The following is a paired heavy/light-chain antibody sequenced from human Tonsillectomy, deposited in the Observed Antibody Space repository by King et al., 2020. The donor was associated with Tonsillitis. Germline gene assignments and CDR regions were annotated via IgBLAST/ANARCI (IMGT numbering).Light chain of an antibody. CDR2: DVS. CDR3: SSYRSGSTLDV. Sequence: QSALTQPASVSGSPGQSIAISCTGTSSDIGAYNYVSWYQQHPGKAPKLMIYDVSRRPSGVSDRFSGSKSGNTASLTISGLQAEDEADYYCSSYRSGSTLDVFGTGTKVTVL. J-gene: IGLJ1*01. V-gene: IGLV2-14*01. CDR1: SSDIGAYNY.
Heavy chain of an antibody. D-gene: IGHD3-3*01. CDR3: TGGYYYTRPTDY. CDR1: GFTFSTYA. J-gene: IGHJ4*02. CDR2: ISSSATRT. Sequence: EVQLLESGGVLVQPGGSLRLSCAASGFTFSTYAMSWVRQPPGKGLEWVSAISSSATRTYYADSVKGRFTISRDNSKNTLYLQMDNLRVEDTAVYFCTGGYYYTRPTDYWGQGTLVTVSS. V-gene: IGHV3-23*01.